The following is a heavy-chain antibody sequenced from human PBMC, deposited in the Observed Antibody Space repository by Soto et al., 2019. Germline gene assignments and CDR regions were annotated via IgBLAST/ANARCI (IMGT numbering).Heavy chain of an antibody. CDR3: AGGSGSQNRYYYYYYYMDV. V-gene: IGHV3-23*01. J-gene: IGHJ6*03. Sequence: GGSLRLSCAASGFTFSSYAMSWVRQAPGKGLEWVSAISGSGGSTYYADSVKGRFTISRDNSKNTLYLQMNSLRAEDTAVYYCAGGSGSQNRYYYYYYYMDVWGKGTTVTVSS. D-gene: IGHD3-10*01. CDR1: GFTFSSYA. CDR2: ISGSGGST.